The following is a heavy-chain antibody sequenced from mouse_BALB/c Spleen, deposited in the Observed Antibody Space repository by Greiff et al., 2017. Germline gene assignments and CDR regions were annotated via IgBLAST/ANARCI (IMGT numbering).Heavy chain of an antibody. D-gene: IGHD1-1*01. CDR1: GYSFTSYW. CDR3: TRGGTTVVEDYAMDY. Sequence: EVQLQQSGPQLVRPGASVKISCKASGYSFTSYWMHWVKQRPGQGLEWIGAIYPGNSDTSYNQKFKGKAKLTAVTSTSTAYMELSSLTNEDSAVYYCTRGGTTVVEDYAMDYWGQGTSVTVSS. V-gene: IGHV1-5*01. CDR2: IYPGNSDT. J-gene: IGHJ4*01.